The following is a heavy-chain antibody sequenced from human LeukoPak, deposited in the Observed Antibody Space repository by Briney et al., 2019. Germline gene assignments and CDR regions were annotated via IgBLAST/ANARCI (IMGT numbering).Heavy chain of an antibody. Sequence: ASVKVSCKASGYTFTSYGISWVRQAPGQGLEWMGWINPNSGGTNYAQKFQGRVTMTRDTSISTAYMELSRLRSDDTAVYYCARTVPAAIRGGKGNWFDPWGQGTLVTVSS. V-gene: IGHV1-2*02. D-gene: IGHD2-2*01. CDR2: INPNSGGT. CDR1: GYTFTSYG. CDR3: ARTVPAAIRGGKGNWFDP. J-gene: IGHJ5*02.